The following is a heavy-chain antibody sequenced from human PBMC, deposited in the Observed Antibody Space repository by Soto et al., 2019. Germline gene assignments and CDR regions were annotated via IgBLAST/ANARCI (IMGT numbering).Heavy chain of an antibody. D-gene: IGHD2-2*01. CDR1: GGSFSGYY. V-gene: IGHV4-34*01. CDR3: ASFPLYCSSTSCYYGTAYGMDV. CDR2: INHSGST. J-gene: IGHJ6*02. Sequence: SETLSLTCAVYGGSFSGYYWSWIRQPPGKGLEWIGEINHSGSTNYNPSFKSRVTISVDTSKTQFSLKLSSVPAADTAVYYCASFPLYCSSTSCYYGTAYGMDVWGQGTTVTVSS.